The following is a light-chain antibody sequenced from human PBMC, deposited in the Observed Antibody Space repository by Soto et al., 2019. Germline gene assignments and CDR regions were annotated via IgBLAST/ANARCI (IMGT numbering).Light chain of an antibody. V-gene: IGKV4-1*01. J-gene: IGKJ5*01. CDR2: GAS. Sequence: DIVMTQSPDSLALSLGERATLNCKSSQSILHSSNNGNYLAWYQQKPGQAPRLLIYGASSRATGIPDRFSGSGSGTDFTLTISRLEPEDIATYYCQHFDNFPRAITFGQGTRLEIK. CDR1: QSILHSSNNGNY. CDR3: QHFDNFPRAIT.